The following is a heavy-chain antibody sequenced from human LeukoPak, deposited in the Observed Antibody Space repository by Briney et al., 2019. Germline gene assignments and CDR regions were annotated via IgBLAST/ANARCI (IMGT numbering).Heavy chain of an antibody. CDR1: GGSVSRSSYY. CDR2: IYYSGST. CDR3: ARDRDYYDTSGYSIDY. Sequence: SETLSLTCTVSGGSVSRSSYYWGWIRQPPGKGLEWIGSIYYSGSTYFNPSLKSRVTISVDTSKNQFSLKLSSVTAADTAVYYCARDRDYYDTSGYSIDYWGQGTLVTVSS. D-gene: IGHD3-22*01. V-gene: IGHV4-39*07. J-gene: IGHJ4*02.